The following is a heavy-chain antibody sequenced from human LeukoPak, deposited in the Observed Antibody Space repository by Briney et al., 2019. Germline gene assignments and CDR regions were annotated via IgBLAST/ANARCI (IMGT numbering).Heavy chain of an antibody. J-gene: IGHJ6*02. V-gene: IGHV3-30-3*01. D-gene: IGHD3-10*01. CDR2: ISYDGSKK. Sequence: PGGSLRLSCAASGFTFSSYAMHWVRQAPGKGLEWVAVISYDGSKKYYADSVKGRFTISRDNSKNTLYLQMNSLRAEDTAVYYCASFPGVTMVRGVIVRFNMDVWGQGTTVTVSS. CDR1: GFTFSSYA. CDR3: ASFPGVTMVRGVIVRFNMDV.